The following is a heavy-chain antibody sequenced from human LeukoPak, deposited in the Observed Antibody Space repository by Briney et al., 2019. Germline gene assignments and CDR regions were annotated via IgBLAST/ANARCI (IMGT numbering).Heavy chain of an antibody. J-gene: IGHJ6*02. CDR2: IIPILGIA. D-gene: IGHD6-19*01. CDR3: ARDKATAVAGHYYYYYGMDV. Sequence: RASVKVSCKASGGTFSSYAISWVRQAPGQGLEWMGRIIPILGIANYAQKFQGRVTITADKSTSTAYMELSSLRSEDTAVYYCARDKATAVAGHYYYYYGMDVWGQGTTVTVSS. V-gene: IGHV1-69*04. CDR1: GGTFSSYA.